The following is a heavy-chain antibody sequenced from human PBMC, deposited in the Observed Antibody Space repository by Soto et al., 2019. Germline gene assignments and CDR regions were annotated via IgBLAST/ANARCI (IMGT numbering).Heavy chain of an antibody. J-gene: IGHJ6*02. V-gene: IGHV3-23*01. CDR3: AKYGVNYYYGMDV. CDR2: ISGSGGST. Sequence: EVQLLESGGGLVQPGGSLRLSCAASGFTFSSYAMSWVRQAPGKGLEWVSAISGSGGSTYYADSVKGRFTISRDNSKNTLYLQMNSLSAEDTAVYYCAKYGVNYYYGMDVWGQGTTVTVSS. D-gene: IGHD4-17*01. CDR1: GFTFSSYA.